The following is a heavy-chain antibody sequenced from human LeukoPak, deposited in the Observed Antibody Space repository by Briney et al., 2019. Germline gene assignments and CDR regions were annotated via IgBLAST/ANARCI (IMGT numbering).Heavy chain of an antibody. V-gene: IGHV3-53*01. CDR1: GFPVSINH. CDR3: AKDLYLLRWEDWFDP. J-gene: IGHJ5*02. CDR2: MYNGGGT. Sequence: GGSLRLSCAASGFPVSINHMNWVRQAPGKGLEWVSVMYNGGGTYYADSVKGRFTISRDISRNTLYLQMNSLRAEDTAVYYCAKDLYLLRWEDWFDPWGQGTLVTVSS. D-gene: IGHD4-23*01.